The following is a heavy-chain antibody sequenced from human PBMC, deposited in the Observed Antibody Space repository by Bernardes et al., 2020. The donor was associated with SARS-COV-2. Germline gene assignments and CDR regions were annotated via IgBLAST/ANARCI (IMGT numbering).Heavy chain of an antibody. CDR1: GFTFSDYY. J-gene: IGHJ4*02. D-gene: IGHD3-9*01. CDR2: SRGTGDSYTT. Sequence: WGSLRLSCAASGFTFSDYYMDWVRQAPGKGLEWVGRSRGTGDSYTTASAASVKGRFTISRDDSRNSVYLQMNSLKIEDTALYYCAREHYDILTGYLYYFDYWGQGTLVTVSS. V-gene: IGHV3-72*01. CDR3: AREHYDILTGYLYYFDY.